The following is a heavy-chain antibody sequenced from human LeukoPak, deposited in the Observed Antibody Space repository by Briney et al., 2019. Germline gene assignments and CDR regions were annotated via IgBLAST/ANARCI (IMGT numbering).Heavy chain of an antibody. V-gene: IGHV1-8*03. Sequence: GASVKVSCKASGYTFTSYDINWVRQATGQGLEWMGWMNPNSGNTGYAQKFQGRVTITRNTSISTAYMELSSLRSEDTAVYYCARGRTMKYYDFWRVPHDAFDIWGQGTMVTVSS. CDR3: ARGRTMKYYDFWRVPHDAFDI. D-gene: IGHD3-3*01. CDR1: GYTFTSYD. J-gene: IGHJ3*02. CDR2: MNPNSGNT.